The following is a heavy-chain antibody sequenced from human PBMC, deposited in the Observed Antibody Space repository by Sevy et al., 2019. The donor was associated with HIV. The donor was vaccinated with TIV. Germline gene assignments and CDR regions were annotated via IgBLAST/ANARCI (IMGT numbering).Heavy chain of an antibody. Sequence: SETLSLTCAVSGGSISSSNWWSWVRQPPGKGLEWIGETYHSGSTNYNPSLKSRVTISVDKSKNQFSLRLSSVTAADTAGYYWARDLHCSSTSCYGPFDPWGQGTLVTVSS. J-gene: IGHJ5*02. CDR3: ARDLHCSSTSCYGPFDP. D-gene: IGHD2-2*01. V-gene: IGHV4-4*02. CDR1: GGSISSSNW. CDR2: TYHSGST.